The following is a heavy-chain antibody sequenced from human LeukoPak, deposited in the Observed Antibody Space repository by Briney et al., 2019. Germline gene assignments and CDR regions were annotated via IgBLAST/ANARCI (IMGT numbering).Heavy chain of an antibody. J-gene: IGHJ4*02. V-gene: IGHV4-39*01. CDR1: GGSISSSSFF. Sequence: SETLSLTCSVSGGSISSSSFFWDWIRQPPGKGLEWIASIYYSGSTYYNPSLKSRVTISVDTSKNQFSLKLSSMTAADTAVYYCVRRSRDTGMAGSDYWGQGTLVTVSS. D-gene: IGHD5-18*01. CDR2: IYYSGST. CDR3: VRRSRDTGMAGSDY.